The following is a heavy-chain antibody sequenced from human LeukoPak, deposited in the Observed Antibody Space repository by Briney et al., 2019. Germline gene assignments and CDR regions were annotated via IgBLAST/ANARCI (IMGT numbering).Heavy chain of an antibody. CDR1: GGSISSGDYY. J-gene: IGHJ3*02. CDR3: ARAPIVVVTASAFDI. Sequence: PSETLSLTCTVSGGSISSGDYYWSWIRQPPGKGLEWIGYIYYSGSTFYNPSLKSRVTISVDTSKYQLSLKLNSVTAADTAIYYCARAPIVVVTASAFDIWGQGTMVTVSS. V-gene: IGHV4-30-4*01. D-gene: IGHD2-21*02. CDR2: IYYSGST.